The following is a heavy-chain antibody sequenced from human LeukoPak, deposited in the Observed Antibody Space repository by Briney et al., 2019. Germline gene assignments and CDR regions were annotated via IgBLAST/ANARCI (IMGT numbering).Heavy chain of an antibody. D-gene: IGHD2-21*02. CDR3: ARHKVVTAHPTYFDY. CDR2: IYYSGST. J-gene: IGHJ4*02. CDR1: GGSISSYY. V-gene: IGHV4-39*01. Sequence: SETLSLTCTVSGGSISSYYWGWIRQPPGKGLEWSGSIYYSGSTYYNPSLKSRVTISVDTSKNQFSLKLSSVTAADTAVYYCARHKVVTAHPTYFDYWGQGTLVTVSS.